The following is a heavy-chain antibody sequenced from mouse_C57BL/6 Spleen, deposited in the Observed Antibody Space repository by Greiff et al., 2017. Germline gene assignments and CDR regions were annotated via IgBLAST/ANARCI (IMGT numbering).Heavy chain of an antibody. Sequence: QVQLKQPGAELVKPGASVKLSCKASGYTFTSYWMQWVKQRPGQGLEWIGEIDPSDSYTNYNQKFKGKATLTVDTSSSTAYMQLSSLTSEDSAVYYCAPYYYGSSPYYWGQGTTLTVSS. J-gene: IGHJ2*01. D-gene: IGHD1-1*01. V-gene: IGHV1-50*01. CDR1: GYTFTSYW. CDR3: APYYYGSSPYY. CDR2: IDPSDSYT.